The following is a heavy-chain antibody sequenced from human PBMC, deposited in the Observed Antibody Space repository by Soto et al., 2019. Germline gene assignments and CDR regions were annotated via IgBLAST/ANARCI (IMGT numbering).Heavy chain of an antibody. J-gene: IGHJ4*02. CDR3: VRDIERVGDTYYYDY. V-gene: IGHV3-11*06. CDR1: GFSLSYYY. D-gene: IGHD1-26*01. CDR2: ISSSSSDT. Sequence: GGSLRLSCAASGFSLSYYYMSWIRQAPGQGLEWASYISSSSSDTNYADSVRGRFTISRDNARNSLYLQMNGLRAEDTAVYYCVRDIERVGDTYYYDYWGRGTLVTVSS.